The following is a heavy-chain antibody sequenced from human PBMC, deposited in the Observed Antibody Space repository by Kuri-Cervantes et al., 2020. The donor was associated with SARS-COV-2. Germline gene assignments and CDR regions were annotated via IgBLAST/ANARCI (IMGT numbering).Heavy chain of an antibody. D-gene: IGHD6-13*01. J-gene: IGHJ4*02. V-gene: IGHV3-30-3*01. Sequence: GGSLRLSCAASGFTFSSYAMHWVRQAPGKGPEWVAVISYDGSNKYYADSVKGRFTISRDNSKNTLYLQMNSLRAEDTAVYYCARDYSSSWYKTFDYWGQGTLVTVSS. CDR1: GFTFSSYA. CDR2: ISYDGSNK. CDR3: ARDYSSSWYKTFDY.